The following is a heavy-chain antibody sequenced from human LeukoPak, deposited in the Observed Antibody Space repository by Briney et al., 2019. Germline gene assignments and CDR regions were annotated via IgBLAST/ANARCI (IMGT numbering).Heavy chain of an antibody. V-gene: IGHV3-11*01. J-gene: IGHJ4*02. D-gene: IGHD6-19*01. Sequence: KPGGSPRLSCAASGFMFSDYHMNWIRQAPGKGLEWISYISPGGQTTYFADSVKGRVALSRDNAKKSLSLQMNSLTADDTAVYFCAVGRDIRVAGPGGYFDYWGQGTLVAVSS. CDR1: GFMFSDYH. CDR2: ISPGGQTT. CDR3: AVGRDIRVAGPGGYFDY.